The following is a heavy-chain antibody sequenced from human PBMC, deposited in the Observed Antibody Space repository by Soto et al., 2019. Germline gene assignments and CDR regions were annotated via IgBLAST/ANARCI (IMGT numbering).Heavy chain of an antibody. D-gene: IGHD3-10*01. V-gene: IGHV1-46*01. CDR3: ARCGESSNPAYYFDY. Sequence: ASVKVSCKASGYTFTRYYMHWVRQAPGQGLEWMGIINPSGGSTSYVQKFQGRVTMTRDTSTSTVYMELSSLRSEDTAVYYCARCGESSNPAYYFDYWGQGTLVTVSS. J-gene: IGHJ4*02. CDR1: GYTFTRYY. CDR2: INPSGGST.